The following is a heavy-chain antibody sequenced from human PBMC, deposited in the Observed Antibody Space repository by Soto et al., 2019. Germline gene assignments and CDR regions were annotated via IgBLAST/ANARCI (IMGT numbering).Heavy chain of an antibody. CDR3: ARHNPPRSGGAYSYYGMDV. V-gene: IGHV5-51*01. CDR2: IYPGDSDT. D-gene: IGHD6-19*01. CDR1: GYSFTSYW. Sequence: PGESLKISCKGSGYSFTSYWIGWVRQMPGKGLEWMGIIYPGDSDTRYSPSFQGQVTISADKSISTAYLQWSSLKASDTAMYYCARHNPPRSGGAYSYYGMDVWGQGTTVTVSS. J-gene: IGHJ6*02.